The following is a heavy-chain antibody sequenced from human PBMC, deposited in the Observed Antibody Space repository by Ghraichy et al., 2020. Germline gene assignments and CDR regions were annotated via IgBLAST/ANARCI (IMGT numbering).Heavy chain of an antibody. D-gene: IGHD3-22*01. CDR1: GGSISSSSYY. Sequence: SETLSLTCTVSGGSISSSSYYWGWIRQPPGKGLEWIGSIYYSGSTYYNPSLKSRVTISVDTSKNQFSLKLSSVTAADTAVYYCARRWAMENYYYDSSGYYPDWGQGTLVTVSS. V-gene: IGHV4-39*01. CDR3: ARRWAMENYYYDSSGYYPD. CDR2: IYYSGST. J-gene: IGHJ4*02.